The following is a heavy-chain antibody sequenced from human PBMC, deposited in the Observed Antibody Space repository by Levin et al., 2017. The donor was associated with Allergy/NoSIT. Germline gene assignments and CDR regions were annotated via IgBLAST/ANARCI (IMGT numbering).Heavy chain of an antibody. CDR2: IYPGDSDT. Sequence: GESLKISCQGSGYSFTSYWIGWVRQMPGKGLEWMGIIYPGDSDTRYSPSFQGQVTISADKSISTAYLQWSSLKASDTAMYYCARHGSSSSASPHDYYGMDVWGQGTTVTVSS. J-gene: IGHJ6*02. CDR1: GYSFTSYW. V-gene: IGHV5-51*01. CDR3: ARHGSSSSASPHDYYGMDV. D-gene: IGHD6-6*01.